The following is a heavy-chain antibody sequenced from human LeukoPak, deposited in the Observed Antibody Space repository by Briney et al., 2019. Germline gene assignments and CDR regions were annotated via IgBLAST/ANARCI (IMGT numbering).Heavy chain of an antibody. J-gene: IGHJ3*02. V-gene: IGHV7-4-1*02. Sequence: GASVNVSCKASGYTFTRYAMNWVRQAPGQGLEWMGWINTNTGNPTYAQGFTGRFVFSLDTSVSTTYLQISSLRAEDTAVYYCQVAAAGTDAFDIWGQGTMVTVSS. D-gene: IGHD6-13*01. CDR1: GYTFTRYA. CDR3: QVAAAGTDAFDI. CDR2: INTNTGNP.